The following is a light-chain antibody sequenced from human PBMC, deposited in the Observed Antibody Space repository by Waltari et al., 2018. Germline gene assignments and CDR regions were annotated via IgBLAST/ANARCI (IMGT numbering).Light chain of an antibody. J-gene: IGLJ2*01. V-gene: IGLV2-23*02. CDR3: CSYAGSSTFV. Sequence: QSALTQPATVSGSPTQSITISCTGTSTDVGGYTLVSWSQQHPGSAPKHMIFDVNQRPSGISNRFSGSKSGNTASLTISGLQAEDEADYYCCSYAGSSTFVFGGGTKLTVL. CDR2: DVN. CDR1: STDVGGYTL.